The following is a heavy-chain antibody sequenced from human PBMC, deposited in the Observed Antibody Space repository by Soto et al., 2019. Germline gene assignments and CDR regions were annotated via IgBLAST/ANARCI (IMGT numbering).Heavy chain of an antibody. V-gene: IGHV3-23*01. Sequence: PGGSLRLSCAASGFTFNSFDLGWVRQAPGKGLEWVSAISNNGVRAYYADSVKGRFTISRDNSKNTLYLQMNSLRAEDTAVYYCAKSGGYNYGYQETDYWAQGTLVPVSS. J-gene: IGHJ4*02. D-gene: IGHD5-18*01. CDR1: GFTFNSFD. CDR2: ISNNGVRA. CDR3: AKSGGYNYGYQETDY.